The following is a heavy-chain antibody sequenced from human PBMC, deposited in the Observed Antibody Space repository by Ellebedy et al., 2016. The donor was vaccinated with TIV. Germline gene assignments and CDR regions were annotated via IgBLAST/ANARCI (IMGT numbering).Heavy chain of an antibody. D-gene: IGHD1-14*01. CDR3: ARGPDGYNAGRHDH. CDR1: GFTFSSSW. J-gene: IGHJ4*02. CDR2: INGDGSNI. V-gene: IGHV3-74*01. Sequence: PGGSLRLSCAATGFTFSSSWVHWVRQVPGKGLVWVARINGDGSNIGYADSVKGRFTIARDNAKSTLYLQMNSLRAEDTALYYCARGPDGYNAGRHDHWGQGTLVTVSS.